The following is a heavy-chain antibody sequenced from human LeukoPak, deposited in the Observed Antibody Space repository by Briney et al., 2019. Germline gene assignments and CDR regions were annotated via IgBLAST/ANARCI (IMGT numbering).Heavy chain of an antibody. CDR1: GFTFSSYA. CDR2: MRQDGSEK. D-gene: IGHD3-16*01. V-gene: IGHV3-7*01. CDR3: AREGEAFDY. Sequence: GGSLRLSCAASGFTFSSYAMHWVRQAPGKGLEWVANMRQDGSEKFYADSVKGRFTISRDNAKNSQYLQMNSLRVDDTAVYYCAREGEAFDYWGQGTLVTVSS. J-gene: IGHJ4*02.